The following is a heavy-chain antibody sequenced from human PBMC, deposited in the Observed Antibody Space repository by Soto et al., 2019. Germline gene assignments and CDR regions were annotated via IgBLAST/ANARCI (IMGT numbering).Heavy chain of an antibody. Sequence: PSETLSLTCAVSGGSISSGGYSWSWIRQPPGKGLEWIGYIYHRGSTYYNPSLKSRVTISVDNSKNTLYLQLNSLRHEDTAVYYCTRDLFSCGNDCYDDNWGEGTLVTVSS. D-gene: IGHD2-21*02. CDR3: TRDLFSCGNDCYDDN. V-gene: IGHV4-30-2*01. J-gene: IGHJ4*02. CDR1: GGSISSGGYS. CDR2: IYHRGST.